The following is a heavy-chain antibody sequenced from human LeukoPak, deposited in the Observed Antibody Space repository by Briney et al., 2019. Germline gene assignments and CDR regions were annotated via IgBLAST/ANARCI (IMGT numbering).Heavy chain of an antibody. CDR3: ASPLDYGSGSYSFDY. J-gene: IGHJ4*02. V-gene: IGHV1-46*01. CDR2: INPSGGST. D-gene: IGHD3-10*01. Sequence: GASVKVSCKASGYTFTSYYMHWVRQAPGQGLEWIGIINPSGGSTSYAQKFQGRVTMTRDTSTSTVYMELSSLRSEDTAVYYCASPLDYGSGSYSFDYWGQGTLVTVSS. CDR1: GYTFTSYY.